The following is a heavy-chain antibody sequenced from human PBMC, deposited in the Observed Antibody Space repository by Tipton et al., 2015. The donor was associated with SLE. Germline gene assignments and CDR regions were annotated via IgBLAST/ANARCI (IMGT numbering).Heavy chain of an antibody. CDR3: ARGGTRYWYFDL. Sequence: LRLSCTVSGGSISSSSYYWSWIRQPPGMGLEWIGEINHSGSTNYNPSLKSRVTISVDTSKNQFSLKLSSVTAADTAVYYCARGGTRYWYFDLWGRGTLVTVSS. CDR2: INHSGST. D-gene: IGHD3-16*01. J-gene: IGHJ2*01. V-gene: IGHV4-39*07. CDR1: GGSISSSSYY.